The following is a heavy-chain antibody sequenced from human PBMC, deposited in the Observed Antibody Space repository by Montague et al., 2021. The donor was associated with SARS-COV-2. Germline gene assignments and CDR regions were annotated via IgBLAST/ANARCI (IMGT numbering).Heavy chain of an antibody. J-gene: IGHJ5*02. V-gene: IGHV3-11*06. CDR3: ARGIPLFGP. CDR1: GFIFSDYN. CDR2: INGASSRT. Sequence: SLRLSCAASGFIFSDYNMTWIRQTPGKGLEWISYINGASSRTNYADSVKGRFTISRDNAKNSLFLQMNSLRVEDTAVYYCARGIPLFGPWGQGTLVTVSS.